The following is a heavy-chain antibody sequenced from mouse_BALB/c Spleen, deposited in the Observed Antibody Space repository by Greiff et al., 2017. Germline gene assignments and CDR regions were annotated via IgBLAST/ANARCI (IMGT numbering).Heavy chain of an antibody. V-gene: IGHV1S127*01. J-gene: IGHJ4*01. CDR3: TRGTARATGNAMDY. CDR2: IDPSDSYT. CDR1: GYTFTSYW. Sequence: QVQLQQPGAELVKPGASVKMSCKASGYTFTSYWMHWVKQRPGQGLEWIGTIDPSDSYTSYNQKFKGKATLTVDTSSSTAYMQLSSLTSEDSAVYYCTRGTARATGNAMDYWGQGTSVTVSS. D-gene: IGHD3-1*01.